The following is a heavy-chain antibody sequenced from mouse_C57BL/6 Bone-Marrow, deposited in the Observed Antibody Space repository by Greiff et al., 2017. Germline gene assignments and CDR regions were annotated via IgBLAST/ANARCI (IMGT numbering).Heavy chain of an antibody. CDR2: IDPSDSYT. D-gene: IGHD4-1*01. CDR3: ARVGNWDPFSY. V-gene: IGHV1-69*01. J-gene: IGHJ2*01. Sequence: QVQLQQPGAELVMPGASVKLSCKASGYTFTSYWMHWVKQRPGQGLEWIGEIDPSDSYTNYNQKFKGKSTLTVDKSSSTAYMQLSSLTSEDSAVYYCARVGNWDPFSYWGQGTALTVSS. CDR1: GYTFTSYW.